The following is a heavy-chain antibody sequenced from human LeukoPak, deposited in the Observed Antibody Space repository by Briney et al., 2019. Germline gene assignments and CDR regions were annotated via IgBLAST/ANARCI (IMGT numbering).Heavy chain of an antibody. CDR3: AKGNRNYYDSSGYPPH. CDR1: GFTFSSYW. CDR2: IKQDGSEK. V-gene: IGHV3-7*01. J-gene: IGHJ4*02. Sequence: GGSLRLSCAASGFTFSSYWMSWVRQVPGKGLEWVANIKQDGSEKYYVDSVKGRFTISRDNSKNTLYLQMNSLRAEDTAVYYCAKGNRNYYDSSGYPPHWGQGTLVTVSS. D-gene: IGHD3-22*01.